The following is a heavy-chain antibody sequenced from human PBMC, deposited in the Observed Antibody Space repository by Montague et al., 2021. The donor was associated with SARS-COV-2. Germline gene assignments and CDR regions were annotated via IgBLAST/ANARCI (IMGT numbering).Heavy chain of an antibody. CDR1: GGSFSGYY. V-gene: IGHV4-34*01. CDR2: INHSGST. D-gene: IGHD3-10*01. Sequence: SETLSLTCAVYGGSFSGYYWSWIRQPPGKGLEWIGEINHSGSTNYNPSLKSRVTISVDTSKNQFSLKLSSVTAADTAVYYCARVRYYGSGTYLCMDVWGQGTTVTVSS. J-gene: IGHJ6*02. CDR3: ARVRYYGSGTYLCMDV.